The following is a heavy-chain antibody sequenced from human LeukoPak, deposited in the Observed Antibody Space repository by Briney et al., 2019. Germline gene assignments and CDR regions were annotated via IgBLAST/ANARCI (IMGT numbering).Heavy chain of an antibody. J-gene: IGHJ4*02. V-gene: IGHV5-51*01. CDR2: IYPGDSDT. D-gene: IGHD3-10*01. CDR3: ARDYRYYYGSGNLDYFDY. Sequence: GESLKISCKGSGYSFTNYWIGWVRQMPGKGLEWMGIIYPGDSDTRYSPSFQGQVTISVDKSISTAYLQWSSLKASDTAMYYCARDYRYYYGSGNLDYFDYWGQGTLVTVSS. CDR1: GYSFTNYW.